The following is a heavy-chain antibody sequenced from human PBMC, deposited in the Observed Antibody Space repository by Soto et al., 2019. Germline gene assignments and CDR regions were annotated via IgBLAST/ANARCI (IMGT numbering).Heavy chain of an antibody. CDR3: ARARRYYDEKDAFDI. D-gene: IGHD3-22*01. J-gene: IGHJ3*02. CDR2: IYYSGST. CDR1: GGSISSYY. Sequence: SETLSLTCTVSGGSISSYYWSWIRQPPGKGLGWIGYIYYSGSTNYNPSLKSRVTISVDTSKNQFSLKLSSVTAAETAVYYCARARRYYDEKDAFDIWGQGTMVTVSS. V-gene: IGHV4-59*01.